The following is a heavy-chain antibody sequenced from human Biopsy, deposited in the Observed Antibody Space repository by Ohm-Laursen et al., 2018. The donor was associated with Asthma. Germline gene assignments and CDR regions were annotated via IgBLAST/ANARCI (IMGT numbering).Heavy chain of an antibody. CDR1: GFVFSQCG. CDR2: VSSDGHNK. CDR3: ARQSGQDYGDSSGFDI. V-gene: IGHV3-30*03. J-gene: IGHJ3*02. Sequence: SLRLSCAASGFVFSQCGMRWVRQGPGKGLEWVALVSSDGHNKYYEDSVKGRFTISRDNSRNRLYLQINRLTVEDSAVYFCARQSGQDYGDSSGFDIWGQGTKVAVSS. D-gene: IGHD3-22*01.